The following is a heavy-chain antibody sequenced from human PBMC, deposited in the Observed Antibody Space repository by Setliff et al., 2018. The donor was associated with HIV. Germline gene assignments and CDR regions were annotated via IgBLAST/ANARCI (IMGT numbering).Heavy chain of an antibody. D-gene: IGHD3-10*01. V-gene: IGHV1-69*06. CDR1: GGTFSSYA. Sequence: SVKVSCKASGGTFSSYAISWVRQAPGQGLEWMGRIIPMFGTANYAQKFQGRVTITADKSTSTAYMELSSLRSEDTAVYYCARDKDAIYYGSGSFFYYYYMDVWGKGTTVTV. CDR2: IIPMFGTA. CDR3: ARDKDAIYYGSGSFFYYYYMDV. J-gene: IGHJ6*03.